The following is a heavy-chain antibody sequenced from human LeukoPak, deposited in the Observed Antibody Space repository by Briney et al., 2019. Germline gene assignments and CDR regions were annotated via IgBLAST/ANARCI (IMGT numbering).Heavy chain of an antibody. CDR3: ARDDLRDGAFDI. CDR2: ISSSSVYI. J-gene: IGHJ3*02. CDR1: GFTFSKYH. V-gene: IGHV3-21*04. Sequence: GGSLRLSCTASGFTFSKYHMNWVRQPPGKGLEWVSSISSSSVYIHYADSVKGRFTISRDNGKNSLYLQMSSLTAEDTALFYCARDDLRDGAFDIWGQGTMVTVSS.